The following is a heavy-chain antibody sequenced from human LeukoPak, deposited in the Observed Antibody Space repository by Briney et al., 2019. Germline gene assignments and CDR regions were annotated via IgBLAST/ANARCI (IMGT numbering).Heavy chain of an antibody. V-gene: IGHV3-23*01. D-gene: IGHD3-10*01. CDR3: AKDLLWFEFMDV. J-gene: IGHJ6*03. Sequence: GGSLRLSCAASGFTFSSYAMHWVRQAPGKGLEWVSAISGSGGSTYYADSVKGRFTISRDNSKNTLYLQMNSLRAEDTAVYYCAKDLLWFEFMDVWGKGTTVTVSS. CDR2: ISGSGGST. CDR1: GFTFSSYA.